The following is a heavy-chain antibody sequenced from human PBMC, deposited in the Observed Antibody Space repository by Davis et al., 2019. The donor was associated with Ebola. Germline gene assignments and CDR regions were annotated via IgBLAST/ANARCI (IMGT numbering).Heavy chain of an antibody. CDR2: VFYSGST. CDR1: GDSISGSSHY. J-gene: IGHJ5*02. CDR3: ASPYNWNDRFDP. D-gene: IGHD1-1*01. V-gene: IGHV4-39*01. Sequence: SETLSLTCTVPGDSISGSSHYWAWIRQPPGKGLQWIATVFYSGSTYYNPSLKSRATISVDTSKNQFSLKLTSLTVADTAVYYCASPYNWNDRFDPWGQGTLVTVSS.